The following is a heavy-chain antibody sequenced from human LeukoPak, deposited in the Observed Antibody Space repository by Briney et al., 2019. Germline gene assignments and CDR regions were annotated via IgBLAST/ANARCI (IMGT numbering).Heavy chain of an antibody. CDR3: ARPGYSSGWQQYWYFDL. CDR1: GFTFSSYS. J-gene: IGHJ2*01. Sequence: GGSLRLSCAASGFTFSSYSMNWVRQAPGKGLEWVSYISSRSKTIYFADSVKGRFTISRDNAKNSLCLQMNSLRAEDTAVYYCARPGYSSGWQQYWYFDLWGRGTLVTVSS. D-gene: IGHD6-19*01. CDR2: ISSRSKTI. V-gene: IGHV3-48*01.